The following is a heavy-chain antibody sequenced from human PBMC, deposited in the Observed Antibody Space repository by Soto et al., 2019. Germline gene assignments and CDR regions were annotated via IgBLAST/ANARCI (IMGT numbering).Heavy chain of an antibody. V-gene: IGHV3-48*02. J-gene: IGHJ3*02. CDR2: ISASSSNI. Sequence: EVQLVESGGGLVQPGESLRLSCAASGFTFSSYSLNWVRQAPGKGLEWVSYISASSSNIYYADSVKGRFTISRDNANNSLYLQMNSLSDGDTAVYYCARDWYSKALAPDAVDIWGQGKMVIVSS. D-gene: IGHD4-4*01. CDR1: GFTFSSYS. CDR3: ARDWYSKALAPDAVDI.